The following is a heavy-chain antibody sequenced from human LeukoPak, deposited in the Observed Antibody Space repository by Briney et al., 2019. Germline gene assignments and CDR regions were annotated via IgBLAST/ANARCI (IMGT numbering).Heavy chain of an antibody. V-gene: IGHV3-23*01. J-gene: IGHJ1*01. CDR3: AKNSITIFGVVIKAEYFQH. Sequence: GGSLRLSCAASGFTFSSYAMSWVRQAPGKGLEWVSAISGSGGSTYYADSVKGRFTISRDNSKNTLYLQMNSLRAEDTAVYYCAKNSITIFGVVIKAEYFQHWGQGTLVTVSS. CDR2: ISGSGGST. CDR1: GFTFSSYA. D-gene: IGHD3-3*01.